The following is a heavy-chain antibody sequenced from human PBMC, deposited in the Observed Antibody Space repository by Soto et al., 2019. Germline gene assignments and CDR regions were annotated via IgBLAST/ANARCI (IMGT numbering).Heavy chain of an antibody. D-gene: IGHD1-26*01. Sequence: QVQLVQSGAEVKKPGSSVKVSCAASGVTFSSYAFTWVRQAPGQGLEWMGNIIPVFRTSTYTQRFQCRLNIRADESTSTVYMELSILRSDDTAGYFCAKDGSLDSGGGESGGKGTLVIVSS. CDR1: GVTFSSYA. CDR3: AKDGSLDSGGGES. J-gene: IGHJ4*02. V-gene: IGHV1-69*15. CDR2: IIPVFRTS.